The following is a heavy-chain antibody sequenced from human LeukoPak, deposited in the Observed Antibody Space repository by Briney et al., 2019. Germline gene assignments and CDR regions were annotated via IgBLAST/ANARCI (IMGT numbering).Heavy chain of an antibody. D-gene: IGHD5-12*01. Sequence: SETLSLTCTVSGGSVISYYWSWIRQPPGKEREWIGYIYYSGSTNYNPSLKRRVTISVDTSKNQFSLKLSSVTAADTAVYYCARATLKAGNDAFDIWGQGTMVTVSS. CDR1: GGSVISYY. J-gene: IGHJ3*02. CDR3: ARATLKAGNDAFDI. CDR2: IYYSGST. V-gene: IGHV4-59*02.